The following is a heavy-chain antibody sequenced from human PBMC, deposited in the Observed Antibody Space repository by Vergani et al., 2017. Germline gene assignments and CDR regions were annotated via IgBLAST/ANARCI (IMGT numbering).Heavy chain of an antibody. CDR3: TRDDYFDTSPGDY. CDR2: IWSDGNTK. J-gene: IGHJ4*02. D-gene: IGHD3-22*01. CDR1: GFIFSNYG. V-gene: IGHV3-33*01. Sequence: QVQLVESGGGVVQPGRSLRLSCAASGFIFSNYGLHWVRQAPGKGLEWVAVIWSDGNTKYYADSLKGRFTISRDNSKTTLYLQMKSLRAEDTAVYYCTRDDYFDTSPGDYWGQGTLVTVSS.